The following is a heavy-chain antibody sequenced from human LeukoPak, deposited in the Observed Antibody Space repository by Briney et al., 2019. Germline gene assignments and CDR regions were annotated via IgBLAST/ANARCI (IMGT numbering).Heavy chain of an antibody. CDR1: GDTFHNYG. CDR3: ARTSGVSAAGSPYYFDY. D-gene: IGHD6-13*01. V-gene: IGHV1-18*01. Sequence: GASVKVSCKASGDTFHNYGISWVRQAPGQGLEWMGWSSPYSGNTDYTERLQGRVTMTTDTSTTTAFMELRSLRSDDTAVYYCARTSGVSAAGSPYYFDYWGQGTLVTVSS. CDR2: SSPYSGNT. J-gene: IGHJ4*02.